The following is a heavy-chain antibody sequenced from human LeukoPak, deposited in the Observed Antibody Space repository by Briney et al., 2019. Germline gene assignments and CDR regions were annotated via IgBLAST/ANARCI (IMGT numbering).Heavy chain of an antibody. D-gene: IGHD4-17*01. J-gene: IGHJ4*02. Sequence: ASVKVSCKASGGTFSSYAISWVRQAPGQGLEWMGGIIPIFGTANYAQKFQGRVTITADKSTSTAYMELSSLRSEDTAVYYCAREWPYGDYVYFDYWGQGTLVTVSS. CDR3: AREWPYGDYVYFDY. V-gene: IGHV1-69*06. CDR2: IIPIFGTA. CDR1: GGTFSSYA.